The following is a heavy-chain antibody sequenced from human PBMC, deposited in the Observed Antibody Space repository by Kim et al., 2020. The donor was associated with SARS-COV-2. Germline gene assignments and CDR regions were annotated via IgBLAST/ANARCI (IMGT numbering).Heavy chain of an antibody. D-gene: IGHD5-18*01. CDR3: VRDYRYALDY. CDR1: GFTFSTYS. CDR2: ISSSSTI. Sequence: GGSLRLSCAASGFTFSTYSVNWVRQAPGKGLEWISYISSSSTIYYADSVKGRFTISRDNDKNSLYLQMNSLRDDDTAIYYCVRDYRYALDYWGQGTLVTVSS. J-gene: IGHJ4*02. V-gene: IGHV3-48*02.